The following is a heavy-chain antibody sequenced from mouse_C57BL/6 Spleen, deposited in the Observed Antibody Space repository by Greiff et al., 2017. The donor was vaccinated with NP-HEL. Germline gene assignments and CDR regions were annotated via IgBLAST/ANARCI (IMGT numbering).Heavy chain of an antibody. CDR2: INYDGSST. Sequence: EVMLVESEGGLVQPGSSMKLSCTASGFTFSDYYMAWVRQVPEKGLEWVANINYDGSSTYYLDSLKSRFIISRDNAKNILYLQMSSLKSEDTATYYCAREGTPRNYFDYWGQGTTLTVSS. D-gene: IGHD3-3*01. CDR1: GFTFSDYY. CDR3: AREGTPRNYFDY. V-gene: IGHV5-16*01. J-gene: IGHJ2*01.